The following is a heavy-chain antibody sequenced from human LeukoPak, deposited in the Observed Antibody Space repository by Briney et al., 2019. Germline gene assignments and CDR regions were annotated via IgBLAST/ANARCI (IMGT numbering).Heavy chain of an antibody. CDR1: GGSISSYY. CDR2: IYYSGST. J-gene: IGHJ4*02. Sequence: SETLSLTCTVSGGSISSYYWSWIRQPPGKGLEWIGYIYYSGSTNYNPSLKSRVTTSVDTSKNQFSLKLSSVTAADTAVYYCARQSSTWYYFDYWGQGTLVTVSS. D-gene: IGHD6-13*01. V-gene: IGHV4-59*01. CDR3: ARQSSTWYYFDY.